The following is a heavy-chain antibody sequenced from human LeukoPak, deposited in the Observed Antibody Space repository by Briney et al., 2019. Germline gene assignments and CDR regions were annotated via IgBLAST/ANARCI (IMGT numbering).Heavy chain of an antibody. V-gene: IGHV3-73*01. D-gene: IGHD6-6*01. J-gene: IGHJ4*02. CDR2: IRSKANSYAT. CDR1: GVTFSGSG. Sequence: PGGSLKLSCAASGVTFSGSGVHWVRQASGKGLEWVGRIRSKANSYATAFPASVKGRFTISRDNSRNTVYVQMNSLTPEDTAVYYCVKGLDYSSSQMDSWGQGTLVTVSS. CDR3: VKGLDYSSSQMDS.